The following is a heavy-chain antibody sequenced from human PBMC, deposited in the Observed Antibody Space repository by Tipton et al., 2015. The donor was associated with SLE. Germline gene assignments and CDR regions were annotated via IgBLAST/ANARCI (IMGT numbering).Heavy chain of an antibody. J-gene: IGHJ4*02. CDR1: AGSISGYY. V-gene: IGHV4-34*01. D-gene: IGHD3-10*01. CDR2: INLSGNT. CDR3: ARGPYYDGSGSYYPGASDY. Sequence: TLSLTCAVYAGSISGYYWSWIRQPPGKGLEWIGEINLSGNTNYNPSLKSRVTISVDRSKNQFSLKLSSVTAADTAVYFCARGPYYDGSGSYYPGASDYWGQGTLVTVSS.